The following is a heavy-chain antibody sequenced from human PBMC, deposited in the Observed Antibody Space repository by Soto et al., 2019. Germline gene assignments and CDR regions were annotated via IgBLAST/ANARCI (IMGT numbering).Heavy chain of an antibody. CDR1: GDSITSSSHY. Sequence: SETLSLTCTVSGDSITSSSHYWGWIRQSPGKGLESIANIYYDGSTYYNPSLKSRVAISLDTSKNQFSLKLSSVTAADTAVYYCARIPYYYGSGSYMGYLRFGNWFDPWGQGTLVTVSS. CDR3: ARIPYYYGSGSYMGYLRFGNWFDP. CDR2: IYYDGST. V-gene: IGHV4-39*01. J-gene: IGHJ5*02. D-gene: IGHD3-10*01.